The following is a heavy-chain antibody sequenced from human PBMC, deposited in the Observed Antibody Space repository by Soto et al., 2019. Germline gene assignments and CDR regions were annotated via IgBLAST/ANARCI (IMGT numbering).Heavy chain of an antibody. Sequence: GGSLRLSCAASGFTISWYWMSWVRQAPGKGPEWVANIKQDGSEKYYVDSVKGRFTISRDNAKKSLYLQMNSLRAEDTAVYYCAREGLWGQGNLVTVSS. J-gene: IGHJ4*02. CDR1: GFTISWYW. V-gene: IGHV3-7*05. CDR2: IKQDGSEK. CDR3: AREGL.